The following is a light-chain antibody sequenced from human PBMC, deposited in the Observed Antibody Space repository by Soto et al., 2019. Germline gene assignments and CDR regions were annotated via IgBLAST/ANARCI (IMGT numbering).Light chain of an antibody. V-gene: IGKV1-5*01. CDR2: EAS. Sequence: DIQMTQAPSGLSASEGDRVTITCRASQSISTWLAWYQQRPGKAPKVLISEASTLESGVPSRFSGSGSGTEFTLPISRLQPDDVAIHSCQPSLGTFAPGPKVDIK. CDR1: QSISTW. J-gene: IGKJ1*01. CDR3: QPSLGT.